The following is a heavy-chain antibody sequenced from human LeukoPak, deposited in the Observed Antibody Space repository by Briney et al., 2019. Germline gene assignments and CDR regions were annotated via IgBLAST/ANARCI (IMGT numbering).Heavy chain of an antibody. D-gene: IGHD3-22*01. J-gene: IGHJ4*02. V-gene: IGHV3-15*01. CDR1: GFTFSNAW. CDR3: STYPPWDRSGYYPH. Sequence: GGSLRLSCAASGFTFSNAWMSWVRQAPGKGLEWVGRIKSKSDGGTTDYAAPVKGRFTISRDDSKNTLYLQMNSLETEDAAVYYCSTYPPWDRSGYYPHWGQGTLVTVSS. CDR2: IKSKSDGGTT.